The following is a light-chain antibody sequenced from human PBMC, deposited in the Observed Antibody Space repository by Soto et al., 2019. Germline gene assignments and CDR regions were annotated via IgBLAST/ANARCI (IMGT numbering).Light chain of an antibody. Sequence: DIQMTQSPSTLSASVGDRVTITCRASQSISSWLAWYQQKPGKAPKLLIYKASSLESGVPSRFSGSGSGTEFTLPIRSLQPDDFATYYCQPYNSYPWTFGQGTKVDIK. CDR3: QPYNSYPWT. J-gene: IGKJ1*01. V-gene: IGKV1-5*03. CDR2: KAS. CDR1: QSISSW.